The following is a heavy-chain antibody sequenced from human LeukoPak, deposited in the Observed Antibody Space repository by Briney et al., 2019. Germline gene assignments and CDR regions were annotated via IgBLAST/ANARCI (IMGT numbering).Heavy chain of an antibody. CDR3: ARTTAAGGVGYFDL. J-gene: IGHJ2*01. CDR2: INPNSGGT. V-gene: IGHV1-2*02. D-gene: IGHD6-13*01. CDR1: VYTFTYYY. Sequence: ASVTVSFTSSVYTFTYYYMHWVGQAPGQGREGMGWINPNSGGTNYAQRFQGRVTITRDTYITTDYMDLRRRKSGGKDGYYCARTTAAGGVGYFDLWGRGTLVTVSS.